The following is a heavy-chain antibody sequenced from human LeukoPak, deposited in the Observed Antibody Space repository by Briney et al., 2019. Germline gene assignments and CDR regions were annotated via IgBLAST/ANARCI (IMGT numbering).Heavy chain of an antibody. CDR3: AKGGPEASAGLSWFDP. CDR1: AGSISSYY. V-gene: IGHV4-4*07. D-gene: IGHD1-14*01. Sequence: SETLSLTCTVSAGSISSYYWSWIRQAAGKGLEWIGRIYNSGDANYNPSLKSRVTMSVDTSKDQFSLNLNSVTAADTAVYYCAKGGPEASAGLSWFDPWGQGTLVTVSS. J-gene: IGHJ5*02. CDR2: IYNSGDA.